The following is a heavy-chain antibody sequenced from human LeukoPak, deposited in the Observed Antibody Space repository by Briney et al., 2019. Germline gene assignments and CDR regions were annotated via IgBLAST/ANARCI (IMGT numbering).Heavy chain of an antibody. Sequence: SVKVSCKASGYTFTGYYMHWVRQAPGQGLEWMGWINPNSGGTNYAQKFQGRVTMTRDTPISTAYMELSRLRSDDTAVYYCARENSSGWYFWFDPWGQGTLVTVSS. CDR3: ARENSSGWYFWFDP. CDR2: INPNSGGT. V-gene: IGHV1-2*02. CDR1: GYTFTGYY. D-gene: IGHD6-19*01. J-gene: IGHJ5*02.